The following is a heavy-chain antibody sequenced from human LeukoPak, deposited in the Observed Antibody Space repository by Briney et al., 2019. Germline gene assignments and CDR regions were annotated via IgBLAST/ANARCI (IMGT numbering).Heavy chain of an antibody. CDR2: INRSGST. Sequence: PSETLSLTCAVYGGSFSGYYWSWIRQPPGKGLEWIGEINRSGSTNYNPSLKSRVTISVDTSKNQFSLKLSSVTAADTAVYYCARYSGSYYYYYGMDVWGQGTTVTVSS. CDR3: ARYSGSYYYYYGMDV. CDR1: GGSFSGYY. D-gene: IGHD1-26*01. J-gene: IGHJ6*02. V-gene: IGHV4-34*01.